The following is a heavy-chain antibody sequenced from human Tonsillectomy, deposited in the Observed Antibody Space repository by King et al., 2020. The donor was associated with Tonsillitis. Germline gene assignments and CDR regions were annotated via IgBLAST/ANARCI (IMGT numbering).Heavy chain of an antibody. V-gene: IGHV4-39*07. Sequence: QLQESGPGLVKPSETLSLTCTVSGGSISSSSYDWGWIRQPPGKGLEWIGSIYYSGSTYYNPSLKSRVTISVDTSKNQFSLNLSSVTAADTAVYYCARRGYGDLLFDYWGQGTLVTVSS. CDR2: IYYSGST. D-gene: IGHD4-17*01. CDR1: GGSISSSSYD. J-gene: IGHJ4*02. CDR3: ARRGYGDLLFDY.